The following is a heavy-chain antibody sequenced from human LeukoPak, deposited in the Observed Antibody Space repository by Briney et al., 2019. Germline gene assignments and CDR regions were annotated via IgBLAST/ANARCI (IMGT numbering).Heavy chain of an antibody. CDR2: IYYIGST. CDR3: ARVAQKLERIAVAGTSEWRANWYFDL. J-gene: IGHJ2*01. V-gene: IGHV4-39*07. D-gene: IGHD6-19*01. Sequence: SETLSLTCTVSGGSISSSSYYWGWIRQPRGKGLEWIGSIYYIGSTYYNPSLKSRVTRSVDTSKNQFSLKLSSVPAADTAVYYCARVAQKLERIAVAGTSEWRANWYFDLWGRGTLVTVSS. CDR1: GGSISSSSYY.